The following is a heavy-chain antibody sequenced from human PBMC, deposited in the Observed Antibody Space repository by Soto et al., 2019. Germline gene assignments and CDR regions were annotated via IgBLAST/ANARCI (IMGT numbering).Heavy chain of an antibody. CDR2: IWYDGSNK. J-gene: IGHJ4*02. CDR3: ARDDENYGDYEGYNANGLDY. D-gene: IGHD4-17*01. CDR1: GFTFSSYG. Sequence: ESGGGVVQPGRSLRLSCAASGFTFSSYGMHWVRQAPGKGLEWVAVIWYDGSNKYYADSVKGRFTISRDNSKNTLYLQMNSLRAEDTAVYYCARDDENYGDYEGYNANGLDYWGQGTLVTVSS. V-gene: IGHV3-33*01.